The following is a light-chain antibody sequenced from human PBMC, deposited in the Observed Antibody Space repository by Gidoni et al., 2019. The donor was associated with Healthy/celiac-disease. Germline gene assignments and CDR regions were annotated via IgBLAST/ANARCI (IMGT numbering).Light chain of an antibody. CDR3: QQYYNWPLT. J-gene: IGKJ4*01. Sequence: EIVMTQSAATLSVSPGDRATLSCRASQSVSSNLAWYQQRPGQAPRLLIYGASTRATGIPARFSGSGSGTEFTLTISSLQSEDFAVYYCQQYYNWPLTFGGGTKVEIK. CDR2: GAS. CDR1: QSVSSN. V-gene: IGKV3-15*01.